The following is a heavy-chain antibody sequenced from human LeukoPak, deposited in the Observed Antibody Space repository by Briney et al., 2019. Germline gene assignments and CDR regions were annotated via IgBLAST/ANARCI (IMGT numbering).Heavy chain of an antibody. CDR2: ISAYNGNT. D-gene: IGHD5-18*01. V-gene: IGHV1-18*01. J-gene: IGHJ4*02. Sequence: ASVKVSCKASGYTFTSYGISWVRQAPGQGLEWMGWISAYNGNTNYAQKLQGRVTMTTDTSTSTAYMELRSLRSDDTAVYYCAGQLWTPGWTYGLFDYWGQGTLVTVSS. CDR1: GYTFTSYG. CDR3: AGQLWTPGWTYGLFDY.